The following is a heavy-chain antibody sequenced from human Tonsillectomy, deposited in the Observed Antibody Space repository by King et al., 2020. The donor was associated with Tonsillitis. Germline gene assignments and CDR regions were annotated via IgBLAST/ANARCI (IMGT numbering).Heavy chain of an antibody. Sequence: VQLVESGGGVVQPGRSLRLSCAASGFTFSTYDMHWVRQAPGKGLEWVAVMWYDGNNKYYADSVKGRFTISRDNSKSTLYLQMNSLRAEDTAVCYCARAPPAAPRSYYYYGMDVWGQGTTVTVSS. V-gene: IGHV3-33*01. CDR2: MWYDGNNK. CDR1: GFTFSTYD. D-gene: IGHD2-2*01. CDR3: ARAPPAAPRSYYYYGMDV. J-gene: IGHJ6*02.